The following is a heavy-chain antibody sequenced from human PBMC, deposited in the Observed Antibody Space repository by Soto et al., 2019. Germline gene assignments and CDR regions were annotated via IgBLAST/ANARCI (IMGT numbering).Heavy chain of an antibody. CDR3: ARMETFGSLNWFDP. CDR1: GSSFTNNE. V-gene: IGHV1-8*01. Sequence: ASVKVSWKASGSSFTNNEVSWARQAHGKGLEWMGWMNPGSGDTGYAQKFQGRVTMTRDISIATAYMELSSLRSDDTAIYYCARMETFGSLNWFDPWGQGTLVTVPQ. J-gene: IGHJ5*02. D-gene: IGHD3-16*01. CDR2: MNPGSGDT.